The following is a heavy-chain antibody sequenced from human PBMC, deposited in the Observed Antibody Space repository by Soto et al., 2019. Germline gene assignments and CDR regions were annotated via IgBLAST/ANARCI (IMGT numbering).Heavy chain of an antibody. D-gene: IGHD3-16*01. J-gene: IGHJ6*02. CDR2: ISPYNDYT. CDR3: ARGGYYDNTWGKLSHYGLDV. V-gene: IGHV1-18*01. CDR1: GYTFIRYG. Sequence: QVQLVQSAAEAKKPGASVRVSCKASGYTFIRYGIAWVRQAPGQGLEWMGWISPYNDYTSYAQKLQGRVTMTAYTSTRTVYMELRGLKSDDTGVYSCARGGYYDNTWGKLSHYGLDVWGQGTSVTVSS.